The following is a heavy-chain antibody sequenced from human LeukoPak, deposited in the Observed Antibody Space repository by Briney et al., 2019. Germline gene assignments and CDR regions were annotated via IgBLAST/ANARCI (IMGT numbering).Heavy chain of an antibody. D-gene: IGHD3-22*01. V-gene: IGHV5-51*01. Sequence: GESLKISCKGSGYSFTTYWIGWVRQMPGKGLEWMGIIYPGDSDTRYSPSFQGQVTISADKSISTAYLQWSSLKASDTAMYYCATNYYDSSGYSNFDYWGQGTLSPSPQ. J-gene: IGHJ4*02. CDR2: IYPGDSDT. CDR3: ATNYYDSSGYSNFDY. CDR1: GYSFTTYW.